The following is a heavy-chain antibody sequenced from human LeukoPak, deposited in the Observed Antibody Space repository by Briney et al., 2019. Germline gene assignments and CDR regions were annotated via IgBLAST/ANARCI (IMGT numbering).Heavy chain of an antibody. CDR1: GGTFSSYA. V-gene: IGHV1-69*04. CDR3: ARQSYSSGSNWFDP. CDR2: IIPILGIA. Sequence: GSSVKVSCKASGGTFSSYAISWVRQAPGQGLEWMGRIIPILGIANYAQKFQGRVTITADKSTSTAYMELSSLRSEDTAVYYCARQSYSSGSNWFDPWGQGTLVTVSS. J-gene: IGHJ5*02. D-gene: IGHD6-19*01.